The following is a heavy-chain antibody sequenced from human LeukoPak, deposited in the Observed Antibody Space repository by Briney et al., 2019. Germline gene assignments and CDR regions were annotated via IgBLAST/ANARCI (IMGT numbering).Heavy chain of an antibody. CDR2: ISSSSSYI. Sequence: GGSLRLSCAASGFTFSSYSMHWVRQAPGKGLEWVSSISSSSSYIYYADSVKGRFTISRDNAKNSLYLQMNSLRAEDTAVYHCARVKVEDWYFDLWGRGTLVTVSS. CDR1: GFTFSSYS. V-gene: IGHV3-21*01. D-gene: IGHD1-26*01. CDR3: ARVKVEDWYFDL. J-gene: IGHJ2*01.